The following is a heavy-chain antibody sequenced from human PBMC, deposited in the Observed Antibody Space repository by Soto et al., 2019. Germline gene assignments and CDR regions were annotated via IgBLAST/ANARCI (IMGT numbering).Heavy chain of an antibody. V-gene: IGHV3-53*04. CDR3: ARVSGTTGTFDYYYMDV. D-gene: IGHD1-1*01. CDR1: GFTVSSNY. J-gene: IGHJ6*03. CDR2: IYSGGST. Sequence: GGSLRLSCAASGFTVSSNYMSWVRQAPGKGLEWVSVIYSGGSTYYADSVKGRFTISRHNSKNTLYLQMNSLRAEDTAVYYCARVSGTTGTFDYYYMDVWGKGTTVTVSS.